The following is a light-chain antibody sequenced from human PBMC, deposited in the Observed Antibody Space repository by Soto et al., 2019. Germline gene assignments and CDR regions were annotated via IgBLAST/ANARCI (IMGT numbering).Light chain of an antibody. CDR1: QSISSY. J-gene: IGKJ4*01. Sequence: DIQMTQSPSSLSASVGDRVTITCRASQSISSYLNWYQQKPGKAPKLLIYAASSLQSGVPSRFSGSGSGTDFTLTISSLHPEDFATYYCQQSYSLTLTFGGGTKVEIK. CDR3: QQSYSLTLT. V-gene: IGKV1-39*01. CDR2: AAS.